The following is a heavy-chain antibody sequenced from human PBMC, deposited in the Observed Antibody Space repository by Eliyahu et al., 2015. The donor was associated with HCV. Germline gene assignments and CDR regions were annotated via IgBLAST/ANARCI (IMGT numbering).Heavy chain of an antibody. CDR3: ARLQYGDYYFDY. CDR1: GDSISSSSYS. D-gene: IGHD4-17*01. Sequence: QLQLQESGPGLVKPSETLSLTCSVSGDSISSSSYSWGWIRQPPGKGLEWIGNVYYSGNTYYNPSLKSRVTISVDTSKKQFSLKLSSVTAADTAVYYCARLQYGDYYFDYWGQETLVTVSS. V-gene: IGHV4-39*01. CDR2: VYYSGNT. J-gene: IGHJ4*02.